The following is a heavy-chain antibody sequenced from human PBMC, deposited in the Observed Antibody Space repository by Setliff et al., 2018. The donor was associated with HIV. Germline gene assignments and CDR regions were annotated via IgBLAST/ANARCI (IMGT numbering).Heavy chain of an antibody. CDR1: GYTFTGYY. Sequence: GASVKVSCKASGYTFTGYYMHWVRQAPGQGLEWMGWMNPNSGNTGYAQKFQGRVTMTRNTSISTAYMELSSLRSEDTAVYYCSRGQYCSSTSCWRDFDYWGQGTLVTVSS. J-gene: IGHJ4*02. D-gene: IGHD2-2*01. CDR2: MNPNSGNT. V-gene: IGHV1-8*02. CDR3: SRGQYCSSTSCWRDFDY.